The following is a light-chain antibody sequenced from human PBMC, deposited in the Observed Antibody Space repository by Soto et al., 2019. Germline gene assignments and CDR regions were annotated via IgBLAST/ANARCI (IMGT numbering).Light chain of an antibody. J-gene: IGKJ1*01. CDR3: QQYSSSSEWT. CDR2: DAS. V-gene: IGKV1-5*01. Sequence: IPMDQSPSTLSASVGDRVSITCRASQSISSCLAWYQQKPGKAPKLLIYDASSLESGVPSRFSGSGSGTEFTLTISSLQPDDFATYYCQQYSSSSEWTFGQGTMVDVK. CDR1: QSISSC.